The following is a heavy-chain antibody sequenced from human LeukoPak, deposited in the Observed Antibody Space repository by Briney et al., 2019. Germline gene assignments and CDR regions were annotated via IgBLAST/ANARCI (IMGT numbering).Heavy chain of an antibody. Sequence: SQTLSLTCAISGDSVSSKTVAWNWLRQSPSRGLEWLGKTAYRSRWFTDYAVPVKGRITINPDTSKNQFSLELNSVTPEDTAVYYCARDPRYAAGIFFDYWGQGILVTVSS. CDR2: TAYRSRWFT. CDR3: ARDPRYAAGIFFDY. J-gene: IGHJ4*02. CDR1: GDSVSSKTVA. D-gene: IGHD2-2*01. V-gene: IGHV6-1*01.